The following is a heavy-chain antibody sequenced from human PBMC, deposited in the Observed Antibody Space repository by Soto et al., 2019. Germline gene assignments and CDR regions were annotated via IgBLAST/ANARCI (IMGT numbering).Heavy chain of an antibody. CDR2: IIPIFGTA. D-gene: IGHD6-6*01. CDR3: ARDVEYSSSSFWFDP. J-gene: IGHJ5*02. Sequence: SVKVSCKASGCTFSSYAISWVRQAPGQGLEWMGGIIPIFGTANYAQKFQGRVTITADESTSTAYMELSSLRAEDTAVYYFARDVEYSSSSFWFDPWGQGTLVTVSS. V-gene: IGHV1-69*13. CDR1: GCTFSSYA.